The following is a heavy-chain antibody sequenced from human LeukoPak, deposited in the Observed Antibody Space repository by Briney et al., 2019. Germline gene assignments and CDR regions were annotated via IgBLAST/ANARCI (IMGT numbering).Heavy chain of an antibody. V-gene: IGHV4-34*01. Sequence: SETLSLTCAVYGGSFSGYYWSWIRQPPGKGLEWIGSIYYSGSTYYNPSLMSRVTISVDTSKNQFSLKLSSVTAADTAVYYCARDVAAAGFDYMDVWGKGTTVTVSS. CDR2: IYYSGST. CDR1: GGSFSGYY. J-gene: IGHJ6*03. CDR3: ARDVAAAGFDYMDV. D-gene: IGHD6-13*01.